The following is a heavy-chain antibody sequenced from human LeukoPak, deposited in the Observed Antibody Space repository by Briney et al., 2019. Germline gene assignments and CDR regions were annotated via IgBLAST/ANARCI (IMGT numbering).Heavy chain of an antibody. J-gene: IGHJ4*02. CDR1: GYTFTSYD. CDR3: ATIRGYSYGFDY. D-gene: IGHD5-18*01. V-gene: IGHV1-8*01. Sequence: ASVKVSFKASGYTFTSYDINWVRQAPGPGLEWMGWMNPNSGNTGYAQKFQGRVTMTRNTSISTAYMELSSLRSEDTAVYYCATIRGYSYGFDYWGQGTLVTVSS. CDR2: MNPNSGNT.